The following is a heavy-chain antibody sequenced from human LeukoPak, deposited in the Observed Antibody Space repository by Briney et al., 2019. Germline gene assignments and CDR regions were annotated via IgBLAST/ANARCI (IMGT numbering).Heavy chain of an antibody. D-gene: IGHD5-18*01. J-gene: IGHJ4*02. CDR3: ARAITNYGYIFDC. CDR2: ISFHGTDS. Sequence: GGSLRLSCAASGFTFISYAIHWVRQAPGKGLEWVAVISFHGTDSFYADSEKGRFTISRDNSKNTLYLQMSSLRADDTAVYYCARAITNYGYIFDCWGQGTLVTVSS. CDR1: GFTFISYA. V-gene: IGHV3-30*04.